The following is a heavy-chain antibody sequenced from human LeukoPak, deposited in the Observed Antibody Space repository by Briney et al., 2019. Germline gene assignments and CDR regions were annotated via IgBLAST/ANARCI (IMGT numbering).Heavy chain of an antibody. Sequence: GGSLRLSYTVSGFTVSSNSMSWVRQAPGKRLEWVSFIYSDNTHYSDSVKGRFTISRDNSKNTLYLQMNSLRAEDTAVYYCARRAGAYSHPYDYWGQGTLVTVSS. D-gene: IGHD4/OR15-4a*01. CDR2: IYSDNT. CDR1: GFTVSSNS. V-gene: IGHV3-53*01. J-gene: IGHJ4*02. CDR3: ARRAGAYSHPYDY.